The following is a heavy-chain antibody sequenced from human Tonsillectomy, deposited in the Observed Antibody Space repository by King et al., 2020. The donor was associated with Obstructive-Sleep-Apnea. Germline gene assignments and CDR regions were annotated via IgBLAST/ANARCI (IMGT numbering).Heavy chain of an antibody. D-gene: IGHD4-23*01. V-gene: IGHV3-30*18. Sequence: VQLVESGGGVVQPGRSLRLSCAASGFTFSSYGMHWVRQAPGKGLDGVAFISYYGSNKYYADSVKGRFTISRDNSKNTLYLQMTSLRAEDTAVYYCAKDLHDYGGKGDYWGQGTLVTVSS. CDR1: GFTFSSYG. J-gene: IGHJ4*02. CDR2: ISYYGSNK. CDR3: AKDLHDYGGKGDY.